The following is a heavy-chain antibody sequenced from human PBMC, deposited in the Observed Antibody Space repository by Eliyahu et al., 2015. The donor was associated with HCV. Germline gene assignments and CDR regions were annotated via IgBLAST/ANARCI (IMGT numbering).Heavy chain of an antibody. Sequence: QVQLVQSGTEVKKPGSSVRISCKASGGTFSNYAFSWVRQAPGQGLEWMGRIIPIGDVVNYSPKFQGTLTITADKSTSTLFMQLSSLRSEDTAEYFCARDADLLRGVTGLDVWGQGTTVTVSS. CDR3: ARDADLLRGVTGLDV. CDR2: IIPIGDVV. CDR1: GGTFSNYA. V-gene: IGHV1-69*04. D-gene: IGHD3-10*01. J-gene: IGHJ6*02.